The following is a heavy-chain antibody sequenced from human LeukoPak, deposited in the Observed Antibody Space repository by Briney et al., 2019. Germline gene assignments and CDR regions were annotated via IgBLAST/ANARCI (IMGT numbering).Heavy chain of an antibody. J-gene: IGHJ1*01. V-gene: IGHV3-48*02. CDR3: ASKEGNSGSYEYQH. D-gene: IGHD1-26*01. CDR1: GLTFSSYS. Sequence: GGSLRLSCAASGLTFSSYSMNWVRQAPGKGLEWVSYISSSSSTIYYADSVKGRFTISRDNAKNSLYLQMNSLRDEDTAVYYCASKEGNSGSYEYQHWGQGTLVTVSS. CDR2: ISSSSSTI.